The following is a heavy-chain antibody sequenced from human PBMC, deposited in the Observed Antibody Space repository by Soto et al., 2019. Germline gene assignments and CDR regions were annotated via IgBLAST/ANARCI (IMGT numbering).Heavy chain of an antibody. CDR3: ARVVTAVYWYFDL. CDR1: GGSISSYY. Sequence: QVQLQESGPGLVKPSETLSLTCTVSGGSISSYYWSWIRQPPGKGLEWIGYIYYSGSTNYNPSLKSRVTISVDTSKNQFSLKLSSVTAADTAVYYCARVVTAVYWYFDLWGRGTLVTVSS. CDR2: IYYSGST. D-gene: IGHD2-15*01. V-gene: IGHV4-59*01. J-gene: IGHJ2*01.